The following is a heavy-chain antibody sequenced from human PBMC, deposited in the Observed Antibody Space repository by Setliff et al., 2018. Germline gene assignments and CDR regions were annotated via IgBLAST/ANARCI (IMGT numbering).Heavy chain of an antibody. Sequence: SETLSLTCTVSGDSISSGSYYWTWIRQPAGKGLEWIGYIYYSGSTNYNPSLKSRVTISVDTSKNQFSLKLSSVTAADTAVYYCARGKERITMIVVVTSGAFDIWGQGTMVTV. D-gene: IGHD3-22*01. CDR3: ARGKERITMIVVVTSGAFDI. CDR1: GDSISSGSYY. CDR2: IYYSGST. V-gene: IGHV4-61*10. J-gene: IGHJ3*02.